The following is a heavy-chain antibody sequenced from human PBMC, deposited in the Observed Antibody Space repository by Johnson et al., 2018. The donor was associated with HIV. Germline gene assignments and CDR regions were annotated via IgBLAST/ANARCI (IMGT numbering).Heavy chain of an antibody. CDR2: ISGSGGST. D-gene: IGHD4-17*01. J-gene: IGHJ3*02. CDR3: ATPEDNGDYYGAVDI. CDR1: GFTFSSYA. Sequence: VQLVESGGGLVQPGGSLRLSCAASGFTFSSYAMSWVRQAPGKGLEWVSAISGSGGSTYYADSVKGRFTISRDNAKNTLYLQMNSLRAEDTAVYYCATPEDNGDYYGAVDIWGQGTMVTVAS. V-gene: IGHV3-23*04.